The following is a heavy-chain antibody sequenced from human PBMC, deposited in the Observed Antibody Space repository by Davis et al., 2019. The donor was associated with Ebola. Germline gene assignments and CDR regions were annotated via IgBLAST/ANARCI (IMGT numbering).Heavy chain of an antibody. Sequence: GGSLRLSCKGSGYRFTSYWIGWVRQMPGKGLEWMGMIYPGDSDTRYSPSFQGQVTISADKSISTAYLQWSSLKASDTAMYYCARRNGDYGQPDYWGQGTLVTVSS. CDR3: ARRNGDYGQPDY. CDR2: IYPGDSDT. V-gene: IGHV5-51*01. J-gene: IGHJ4*02. CDR1: GYRFTSYW. D-gene: IGHD4-17*01.